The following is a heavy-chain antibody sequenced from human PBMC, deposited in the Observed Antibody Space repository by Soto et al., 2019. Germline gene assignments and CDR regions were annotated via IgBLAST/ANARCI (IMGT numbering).Heavy chain of an antibody. CDR3: AREYSYYDFWSGYLLSPNPPPKTSADPYYYYGMDV. D-gene: IGHD3-3*01. CDR1: GFTFSSYG. J-gene: IGHJ6*02. CDR2: IWYDGSNK. V-gene: IGHV3-33*01. Sequence: GGSLRLSCAASGFTFSSYGMHWVRQAPGKGLEWVAVIWYDGSNKYYADSVKGRFTISRDNSKNTLYLQMNSLRAEDTAVYYCAREYSYYDFWSGYLLSPNPPPKTSADPYYYYGMDVWGQGTTVTVSS.